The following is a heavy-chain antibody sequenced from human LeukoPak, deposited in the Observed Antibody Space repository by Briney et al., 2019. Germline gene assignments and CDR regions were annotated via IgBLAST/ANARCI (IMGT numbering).Heavy chain of an antibody. J-gene: IGHJ5*02. CDR3: ARGVGYCSGGSCYYTTVYNWFDP. Sequence: ASVKVSCKASGYTFTSYDINWVRQATGQGLERMGWMNPNSGNTGYAQKFQGRVTMTRNTSISTAYMELSSLRSEDTAVYYCARGVGYCSGGSCYYTTVYNWFDPWGQGTLVTVSS. CDR2: MNPNSGNT. V-gene: IGHV1-8*01. D-gene: IGHD2-15*01. CDR1: GYTFTSYD.